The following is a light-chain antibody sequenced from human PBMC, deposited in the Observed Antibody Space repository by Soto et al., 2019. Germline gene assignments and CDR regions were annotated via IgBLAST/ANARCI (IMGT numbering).Light chain of an antibody. Sequence: EIVMTESPATLSVSPGARVNLSCRASQSVISNLAWYQQKPGQAPRLLIYGGSTRATGIPARFSGRGSGTEFTLTIRSLQSEDCAVYYCQQYNNWLWTFGQGTKVAIK. CDR1: QSVISN. V-gene: IGKV3-15*01. CDR3: QQYNNWLWT. CDR2: GGS. J-gene: IGKJ1*01.